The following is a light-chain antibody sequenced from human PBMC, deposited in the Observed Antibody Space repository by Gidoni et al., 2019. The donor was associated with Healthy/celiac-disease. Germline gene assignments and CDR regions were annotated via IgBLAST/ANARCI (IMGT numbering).Light chain of an antibody. V-gene: IGKV3-11*01. Sequence: EIVLTQSPATLSLSPGERATLSCRASQSVSSYLAWYQQKPGQAPRLLIYDASNRATGIPARFSGSGSGTDFTLTISSLEPEDFAVYYCQQRSNWPLVTFXGXTKVEIK. J-gene: IGKJ4*01. CDR1: QSVSSY. CDR3: QQRSNWPLVT. CDR2: DAS.